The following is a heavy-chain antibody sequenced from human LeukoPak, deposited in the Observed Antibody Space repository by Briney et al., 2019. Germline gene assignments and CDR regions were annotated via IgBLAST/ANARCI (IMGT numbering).Heavy chain of an antibody. J-gene: IGHJ4*02. CDR3: ARDQAYFDY. V-gene: IGHV3-33*01. CDR2: IWYDGSNE. CDR1: GFTFSSYG. Sequence: GGSLRLSCAASGFTFSSYGMHWVRQAPGKGLEWVAIIWYDGSNEYYADSVKGRFTISRDNSKNTLYLQMNSLRTEDTAVYYCARDQAYFDYWGQGTLVTVSS.